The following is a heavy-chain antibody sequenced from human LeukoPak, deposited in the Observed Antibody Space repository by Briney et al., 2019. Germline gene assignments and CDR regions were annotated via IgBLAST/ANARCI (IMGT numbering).Heavy chain of an antibody. V-gene: IGHV4-4*07. J-gene: IGHJ6*03. CDR2: IYTSAST. D-gene: IGHD2-2*01. Sequence: KSSETLCLTCTVSGGSISSYYWSWIRQPAGKGLEWIGRIYTSASTNYNPSLKSRVTIAVDTSKNQFSLKLSSVTAADTAVYYCARGPHCSSTSCYPTWAYYYYYMDVWGKGTTVTVSS. CDR1: GGSISSYY. CDR3: ARGPHCSSTSCYPTWAYYYYYMDV.